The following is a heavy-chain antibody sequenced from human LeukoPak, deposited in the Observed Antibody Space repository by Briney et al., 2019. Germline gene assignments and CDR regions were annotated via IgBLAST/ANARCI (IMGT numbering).Heavy chain of an antibody. CDR1: GGSISSSSYY. Sequence: SETLSLTCTVSGGSISSSSYYWGWIRQPPGKGLEWIGSIYYSGSTYYNPSLKSRVTISVDTSKNQFSLKLSSVTAADTAVYYCARDRRIVGAKYNWFDPWGQGTLVTVSS. CDR2: IYYSGST. CDR3: ARDRRIVGAKYNWFDP. D-gene: IGHD1-26*01. J-gene: IGHJ5*02. V-gene: IGHV4-39*07.